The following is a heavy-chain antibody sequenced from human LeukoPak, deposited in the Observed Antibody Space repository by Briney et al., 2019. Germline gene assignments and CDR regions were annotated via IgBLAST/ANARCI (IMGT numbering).Heavy chain of an antibody. J-gene: IGHJ4*02. V-gene: IGHV3-74*01. Sequence: GGSLRLSCAASGFTFSSYWMHWVRQVPGKGLVWVSRINSDGSSASYADSVKGRFTISRDSAKNTLYLQMNSLRAEDTAVYYCARTVPGYFFDSWGQGTLVTVSS. D-gene: IGHD3-10*01. CDR2: INSDGSSA. CDR1: GFTFSSYW. CDR3: ARTVPGYFFDS.